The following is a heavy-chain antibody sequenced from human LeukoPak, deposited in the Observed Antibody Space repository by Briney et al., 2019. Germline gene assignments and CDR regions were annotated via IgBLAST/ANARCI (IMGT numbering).Heavy chain of an antibody. CDR3: ARHPPYGSRSWGAYYFDY. D-gene: IGHD3-10*01. CDR2: INHSGST. V-gene: IGHV4-34*01. CDR1: GGSFSGYY. J-gene: IGHJ4*02. Sequence: PSETLSLTCAVYGGSFSGYYWSWIRQPPGKGLEWMGEINHSGSTNYNLSLKSRVTISVDTSKNQFSLKLSTVTAADTAVYYCARHPPYGSRSWGAYYFDYWGQGTLVTVSS.